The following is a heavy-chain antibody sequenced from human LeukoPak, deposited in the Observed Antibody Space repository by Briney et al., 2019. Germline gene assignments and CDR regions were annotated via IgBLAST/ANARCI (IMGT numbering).Heavy chain of an antibody. Sequence: GGSLRLSCAASGFTFSSNYMTWVRQAPGKGLEWVANIKKDGREKHYVDSVEGRFTISRDNAKNSLYLQMNSLRAEDTAVYYCLQRGFDYWGQGALVTVSS. CDR3: LQRGFDY. V-gene: IGHV3-7*01. CDR2: IKKDGREK. J-gene: IGHJ4*02. CDR1: GFTFSSNY. D-gene: IGHD3-16*01.